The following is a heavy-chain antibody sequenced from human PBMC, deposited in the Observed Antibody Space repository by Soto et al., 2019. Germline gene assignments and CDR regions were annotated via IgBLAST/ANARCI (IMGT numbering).Heavy chain of an antibody. J-gene: IGHJ2*01. Sequence: QVQLQESGPGLVKPSETLSLTCTVSGGSISSYYWSWIRQPPGKGLEWIGYIYYSGSTNYNPSLKSRVTISVDTSKNQCSLKLSSVTAADTAVYYCARLYGDYDWYCDLWGRGTLVTVSS. CDR2: IYYSGST. D-gene: IGHD4-17*01. CDR1: GGSISSYY. V-gene: IGHV4-59*08. CDR3: ARLYGDYDWYCDL.